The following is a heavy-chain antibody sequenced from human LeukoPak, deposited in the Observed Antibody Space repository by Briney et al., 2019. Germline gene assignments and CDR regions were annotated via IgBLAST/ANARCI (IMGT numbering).Heavy chain of an antibody. J-gene: IGHJ4*02. CDR1: GFTFSAYW. D-gene: IGHD3-16*01. CDR3: ATSGGY. CDR2: IKGDGRET. V-gene: IGHV3-7*01. Sequence: GGSLRLSCAASGFTFSAYWMKWVRQAPGKGLVWVATIKGDGRETHYETSVKGRFTISRDNAKRSLYLQMTSLSVEDTAMYYCATSGGYWGQGTLVTVSS.